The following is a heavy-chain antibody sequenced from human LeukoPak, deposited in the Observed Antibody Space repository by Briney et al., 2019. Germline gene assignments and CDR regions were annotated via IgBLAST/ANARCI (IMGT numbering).Heavy chain of an antibody. CDR1: GFTFSSYA. Sequence: PGGSLRLAWAASGFTFSSYAMSWVRQAPGKGLEWVSAISGSGGSTYYADSVKGRFTISRDNSKNTLYLQMNSLRAEDTAVYYCAKGARWPDRPDIMDVWGQGTTVTVSS. CDR2: ISGSGGST. V-gene: IGHV3-23*01. CDR3: AKGARWPDRPDIMDV. D-gene: IGHD4-23*01. J-gene: IGHJ6*02.